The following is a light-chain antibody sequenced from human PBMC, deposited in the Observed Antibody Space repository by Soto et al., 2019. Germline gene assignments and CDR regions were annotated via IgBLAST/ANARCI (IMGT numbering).Light chain of an antibody. CDR2: GAS. CDR1: QSVSDNY. J-gene: IGKJ1*01. Sequence: EIVLTQSPGTLSLSSGERATLSCRASQSVSDNYLAWYQQKPGQAPRLLIYGASSRAAGIPDRFSGSGSGPDFTLTISRLGPEDVAVYFFQQYGSSPWTFGQGTKVEI. V-gene: IGKV3-20*01. CDR3: QQYGSSPWT.